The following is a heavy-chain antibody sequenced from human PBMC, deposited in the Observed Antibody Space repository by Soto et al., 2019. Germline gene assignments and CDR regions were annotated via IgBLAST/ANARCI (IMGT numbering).Heavy chain of an antibody. CDR1: GGTFSSYA. J-gene: IGHJ4*02. V-gene: IGHV1-69*12. CDR3: ASHLKYYYCSSGYTDPTNYFDY. D-gene: IGHD3-22*01. Sequence: QVQLVQSGAEVKKPGSSVKVSCKASGGTFSSYAISWVRQAPGQGLEWMGGIIPIFGTANYAKKFQGRVTITADESRSTAYMELSSLRSDDTAVYYCASHLKYYYCSSGYTDPTNYFDYRGQGTLVTVSS. CDR2: IIPIFGTA.